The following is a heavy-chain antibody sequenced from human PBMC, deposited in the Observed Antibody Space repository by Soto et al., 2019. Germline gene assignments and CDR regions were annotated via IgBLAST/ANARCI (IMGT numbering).Heavy chain of an antibody. D-gene: IGHD6-19*01. CDR3: ARGAYSSGWYYFDY. Sequence: GGSLRLSCAASGFTFSSFVMHWVRQAPGEGLEWVAIIWFDGSNRNYADSVKGRFTISRDNSKNTLFLEMGSLRAEDTAVYFCARGAYSSGWYYFDYWGQGTLVTVSS. J-gene: IGHJ4*02. V-gene: IGHV3-33*01. CDR2: IWFDGSNR. CDR1: GFTFSSFV.